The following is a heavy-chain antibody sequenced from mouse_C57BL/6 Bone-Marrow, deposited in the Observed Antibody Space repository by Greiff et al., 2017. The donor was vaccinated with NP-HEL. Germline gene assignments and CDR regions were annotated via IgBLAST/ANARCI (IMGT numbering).Heavy chain of an antibody. CDR3: ARERLRRGMDAMDY. D-gene: IGHD2-4*01. CDR2: IHPNSGST. Sequence: QVQLKQPGAELVKPGASVKLSCKASGYTFTSYWMHWVKQRPGQGLEWIGMIHPNSGSTNYNEKFKSKATLTVDKSSSTAYMQLSSLTSEDSAVYYCARERLRRGMDAMDYWGQGTSVTVSS. J-gene: IGHJ4*01. CDR1: GYTFTSYW. V-gene: IGHV1-64*01.